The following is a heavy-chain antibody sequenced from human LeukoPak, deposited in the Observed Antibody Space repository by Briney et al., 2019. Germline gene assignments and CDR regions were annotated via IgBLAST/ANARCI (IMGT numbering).Heavy chain of an antibody. D-gene: IGHD3-16*01. V-gene: IGHV3-30*02. CDR1: GFTFSNYG. J-gene: IGHJ6*03. CDR3: AKSVISTAYQGTYYMDV. CDR2: IRHDGSKI. Sequence: GGSLRLSCEASGFTFSNYGMHWVRQAPGKGLEWAAFIRHDGSKIYYADSVKGRFTISRDSSKSTLYLQTNSLRAEDTAVYYCAKSVISTAYQGTYYMDVWGKGTTVIVSS.